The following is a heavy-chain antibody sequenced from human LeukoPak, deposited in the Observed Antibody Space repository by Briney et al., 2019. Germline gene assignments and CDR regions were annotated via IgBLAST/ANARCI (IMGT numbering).Heavy chain of an antibody. D-gene: IGHD3-10*01. CDR3: ARRTRWFDGSYFDY. V-gene: IGHV4-39*01. Sequence: SETLSLTCTVSGGSTKTTDYYWSWVRQPPGKGLEWIGSISYSGTAYYKTTLQSRLTMSLDTSKNQFSLRLNSVTAADTAFYFCARRTRWFDGSYFDYWGQGPLVTVSS. J-gene: IGHJ4*02. CDR1: GGSTKTTDYY. CDR2: ISYSGTA.